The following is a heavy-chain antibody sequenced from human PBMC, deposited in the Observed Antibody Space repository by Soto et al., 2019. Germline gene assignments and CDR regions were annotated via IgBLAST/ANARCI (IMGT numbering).Heavy chain of an antibody. D-gene: IGHD6-19*01. V-gene: IGHV4-39*01. CDR3: ARRSGRKGDFDY. J-gene: IGHJ4*02. CDR1: GGSISSSSYY. CDR2: IYYSGST. Sequence: SETLSLTCTVSGGSISSSSYYWGWIRQPPGKGLEWIGSIYYSGSTYYNPSLKSRVTISVDTSKNQFSLKLSSVTAADTAVYYCARRSGRKGDFDYWGQGTLVTVSS.